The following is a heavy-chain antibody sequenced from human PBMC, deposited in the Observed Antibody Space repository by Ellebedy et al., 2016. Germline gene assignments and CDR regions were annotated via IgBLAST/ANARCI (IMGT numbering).Heavy chain of an antibody. V-gene: IGHV3-11*06. CDR3: ARDRIAAASTRGNWFDP. Sequence: GESLKISCAASGFTFRDYSIHWVRQAPGKGLEWISCISTSSSYTNYADSVKGRFTISRDNARSSLYLQMNSLRAEDTAVYYCARDRIAAASTRGNWFDPWGQGTLVTVSS. CDR1: GFTFRDYS. D-gene: IGHD6-13*01. J-gene: IGHJ5*02. CDR2: ISTSSSYT.